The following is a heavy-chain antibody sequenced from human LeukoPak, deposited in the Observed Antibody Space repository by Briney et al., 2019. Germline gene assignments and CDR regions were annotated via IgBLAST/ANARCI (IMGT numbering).Heavy chain of an antibody. J-gene: IGHJ4*02. V-gene: IGHV3-43D*03. Sequence: GGSLRLSFAASGFTFENYAMHWVRQPPGKGLEWLSLISWDGSGSYYEDSVKGRFTISRDNTKKYVYLQMNSLTVEDTALYYCAKALRSTLVTPFDSWGQGTLVIVSS. CDR3: AKALRSTLVTPFDS. CDR2: ISWDGSGS. CDR1: GFTFENYA. D-gene: IGHD2-21*02.